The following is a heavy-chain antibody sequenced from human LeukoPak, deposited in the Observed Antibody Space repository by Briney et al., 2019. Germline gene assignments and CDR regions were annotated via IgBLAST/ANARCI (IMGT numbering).Heavy chain of an antibody. CDR2: IRYDGSNK. Sequence: GGSLRLSCAASGFTFSSYGMHWVRQAPGKGLEWVAFIRYDGSNKYYADSVKGRFIISRDNSKNTLYLQMNSLRAEDTAVYYCAKSLYSSSWSDYYYYYMDVWGKGTTVTVSS. J-gene: IGHJ6*03. V-gene: IGHV3-30*02. CDR3: AKSLYSSSWSDYYYYYMDV. D-gene: IGHD6-13*01. CDR1: GFTFSSYG.